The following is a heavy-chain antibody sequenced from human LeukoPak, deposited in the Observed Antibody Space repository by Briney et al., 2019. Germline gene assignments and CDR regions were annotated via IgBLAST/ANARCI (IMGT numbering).Heavy chain of an antibody. CDR2: IYYSGST. V-gene: IGHV4-39*01. J-gene: IGHJ4*02. Sequence: TSETLSLTCTVSGGSISSSSYYWGWIRQPPGKGLDWIGIIYYSGSTYYNPSLKSRVTISVDTSKNQFSLKLNSVTAADTAVYYCARHPRLRAGTVHMVDYWGQGTLVTVSS. CDR3: ARHPRLRAGTVHMVDY. CDR1: GGSISSSSYY. D-gene: IGHD1-1*01.